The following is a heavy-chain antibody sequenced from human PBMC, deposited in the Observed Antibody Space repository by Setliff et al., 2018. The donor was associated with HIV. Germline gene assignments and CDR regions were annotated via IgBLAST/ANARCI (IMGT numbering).Heavy chain of an antibody. CDR1: GFSITTSGVG. Sequence: GSGPTLVNPSQTVTLTCSLSGFSITTSGVGVGWVRQPPGKALEWLALIYWDDDKRYSPSLRSRLTIIKDTSRNQVVLTMTNVDPVDTATYYCARMRTDASGLFDYWGQGILVTVSS. D-gene: IGHD6-19*01. CDR3: ARMRTDASGLFDY. CDR2: IYWDDDK. V-gene: IGHV2-5*02. J-gene: IGHJ4*02.